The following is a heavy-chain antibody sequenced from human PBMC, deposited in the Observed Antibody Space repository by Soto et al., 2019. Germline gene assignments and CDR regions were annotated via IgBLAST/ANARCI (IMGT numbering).Heavy chain of an antibody. CDR1: GGSISSYY. D-gene: IGHD5-18*01. CDR2: IYYSGNT. CDR3: ARDRLMATAGTARHYFGLDV. V-gene: IGHV4-59*12. J-gene: IGHJ6*02. Sequence: SETLSLTCTVSGGSISSYYWSWIRQPPGKGLEWIGYIYYSGNTYYNPSLKSRLTISVDTSKNQFSLNLSSVTAADTAVYYCARDRLMATAGTARHYFGLDVWGQGTTVTVSS.